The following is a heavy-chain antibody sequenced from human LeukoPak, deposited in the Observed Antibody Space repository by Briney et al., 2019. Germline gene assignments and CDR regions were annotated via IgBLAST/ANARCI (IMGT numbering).Heavy chain of an antibody. J-gene: IGHJ4*02. V-gene: IGHV3-23*01. D-gene: IGHD3-10*01. Sequence: GGSLRLSCAASGFTFSSYAMSWVRQAPGKGLEWVSAISGSGGSTYYADSVKGRFTISRDNSKNTLYLQMNSLRAGDTAVYYCANDAGYYYGSGSYYNPYYFDYWGQGTLVTVSS. CDR3: ANDAGYYYGSGSYYNPYYFDY. CDR1: GFTFSSYA. CDR2: ISGSGGST.